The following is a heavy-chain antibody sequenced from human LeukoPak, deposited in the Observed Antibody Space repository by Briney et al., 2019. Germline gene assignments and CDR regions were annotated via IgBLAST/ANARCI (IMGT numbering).Heavy chain of an antibody. CDR2: IYYSGST. V-gene: IGHV4-59*01. CDR3: ARVADSSGNFDY. CDR1: GGSFSGYY. Sequence: PSETLSLTCAVYGGSFSGYYWSWIRQPPGKGLEWIGYIYYSGSTNYNPSLKSRVTISVDTSKNQFSLKLSSVTAADTAVYYCARVADSSGNFDYWGQGTLVTVSS. D-gene: IGHD3-22*01. J-gene: IGHJ4*02.